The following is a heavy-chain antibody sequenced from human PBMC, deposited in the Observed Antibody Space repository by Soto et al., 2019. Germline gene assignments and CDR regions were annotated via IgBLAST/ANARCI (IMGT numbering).Heavy chain of an antibody. CDR1: VGFVSGSF. J-gene: IGHJ4*02. V-gene: IGHV4-59*02. CDR3: ARSGPNFERVV. D-gene: IGHD3-16*01. Sequence: SETLSLTCSFSVGFVSGSFWSCIRQPPGKGLEYIGFMHSTGTSNYNSSLKSRVSVSVDTSKNQISLNLKSVTAEDTAVYYCARSGPNFERVVWGRGRLLTVSS. CDR2: MHSTGTS.